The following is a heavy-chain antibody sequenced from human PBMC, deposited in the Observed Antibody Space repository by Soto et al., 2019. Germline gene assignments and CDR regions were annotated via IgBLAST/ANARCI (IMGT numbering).Heavy chain of an antibody. D-gene: IGHD6-19*01. CDR3: AKDRGLVLSFYFDY. V-gene: IGHV3-9*01. CDR1: GFTFDDYA. J-gene: IGHJ4*02. CDR2: ISWNSGSI. Sequence: EVQLVESGGGLVQPGRSLRLSCAASGFTFDDYAMHWVRQAPGKGLEWVSGISWNSGSIGYADSAKGRFTISRDNAKNSLYLQMTSLRAEDTALYYCAKDRGLVLSFYFDYWGQGTLVTVSS.